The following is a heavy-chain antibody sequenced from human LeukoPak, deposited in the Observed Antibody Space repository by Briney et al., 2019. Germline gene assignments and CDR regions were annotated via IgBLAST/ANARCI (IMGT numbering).Heavy chain of an antibody. Sequence: GGSLRLSCAASGFTFSNAWMSWVRQAPGKGLEWVGRIKSKTDGGTTDYAAPVRGRFTISRDDSKNTLYLQMNSLKTEDTAVYYCTTGYDYVWGSYRYTPPGDWGPGTLVTVSS. V-gene: IGHV3-15*01. J-gene: IGHJ4*02. CDR2: IKSKTDGGTT. D-gene: IGHD3-16*02. CDR3: TTGYDYVWGSYRYTPPGD. CDR1: GFTFSNAW.